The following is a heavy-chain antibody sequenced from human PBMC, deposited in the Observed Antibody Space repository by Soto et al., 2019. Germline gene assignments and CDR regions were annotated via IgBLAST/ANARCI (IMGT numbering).Heavy chain of an antibody. CDR2: VSGDGYAS. V-gene: IGHV3-23*01. CDR3: AKRHYYGSGSFALAT. D-gene: IGHD3-10*01. CDR1: GFTFSSNA. J-gene: IGHJ4*03. Sequence: AGGSLRLSCAGSGFTFSSNAMSWVRQAPGKGLEWVSSVSGDGYASDYADSVKGRFTVSRHNSKNTLYLQMNSLRAEDTAVYYCAKRHYYGSGSFALATWGQGTLVTVSS.